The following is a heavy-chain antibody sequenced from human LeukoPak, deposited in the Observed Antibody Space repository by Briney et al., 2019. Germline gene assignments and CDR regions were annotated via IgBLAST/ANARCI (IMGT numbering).Heavy chain of an antibody. CDR3: ATLPTYYYDSSGYYTY. V-gene: IGHV5-51*01. D-gene: IGHD3-22*01. CDR2: IYPGDSDT. J-gene: IGHJ4*02. Sequence: GESLKISCKGSGYSFTSYWIGWVRQMPGKGLEWMGIIYPGDSDTRYSPSFQGQVTISADKSISTAYLQWSSLKASDTATYYCATLPTYYYDSSGYYTYWGQGTMVTVSS. CDR1: GYSFTSYW.